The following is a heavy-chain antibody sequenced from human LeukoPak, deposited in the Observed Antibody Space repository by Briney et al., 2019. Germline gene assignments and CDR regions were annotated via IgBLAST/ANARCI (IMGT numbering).Heavy chain of an antibody. CDR1: GFTFGDYA. CDR3: AKWGDYDILTGYYVPDY. V-gene: IGHV3-23*01. D-gene: IGHD3-9*01. J-gene: IGHJ4*02. CDR2: ITGSDGSS. Sequence: GGSLRLSCTASGFTFGDYAMSWVRQAPGKGLEWVSAITGSDGSSYYADSVKGRFTISRDNSKNTLYLQVNSLRAEDTAVYYCAKWGDYDILTGYYVPDYWGQGTLVTVSS.